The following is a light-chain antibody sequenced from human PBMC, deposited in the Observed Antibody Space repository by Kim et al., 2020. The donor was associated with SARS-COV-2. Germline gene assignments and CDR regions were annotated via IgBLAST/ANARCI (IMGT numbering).Light chain of an antibody. CDR2: QDS. Sequence: SYELTQPSSVSVSPGQTASITCSGDTLGDRYACWYQQKPGQSPVLVIYQDSKRPSGIPERFSGSNSGNTATLTISGTQAMDEADYYCQAWDSFTAVFGGGTQLTVL. CDR3: QAWDSFTAV. J-gene: IGLJ3*02. CDR1: TLGDRY. V-gene: IGLV3-1*01.